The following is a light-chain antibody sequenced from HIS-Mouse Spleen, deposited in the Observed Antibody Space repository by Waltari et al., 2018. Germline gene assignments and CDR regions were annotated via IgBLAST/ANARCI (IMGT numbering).Light chain of an antibody. CDR2: GAS. CDR3: QQYNNWPPMIT. J-gene: IGKJ3*01. Sequence: EIVMTQSPATLSVSPGERATLSCRASQSVSSNLAWYQQKPGQAPRLLIYGASTRATGIPARFSGSESGTEFTLTISSMQSEDFAVYYCQQYNNWPPMITFGPGTKVDIK. CDR1: QSVSSN. V-gene: IGKV3-15*01.